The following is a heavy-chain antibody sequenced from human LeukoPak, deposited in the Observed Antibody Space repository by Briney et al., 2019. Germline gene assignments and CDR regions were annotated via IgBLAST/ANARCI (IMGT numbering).Heavy chain of an antibody. CDR1: GFTLSNYW. V-gene: IGHV3-74*01. CDR2: ITSDGSST. J-gene: IGHJ4*02. Sequence: GGSLRLSCAASGFTLSNYWMHWVRQAQGKGLVWVSRITSDGSSTNYADSVKGRFTISRDNAKNTLYLQMNSLRAEDTAVYYCVRSSGFPDYWGQGTLVTVSS. CDR3: VRSSGFPDY. D-gene: IGHD3-22*01.